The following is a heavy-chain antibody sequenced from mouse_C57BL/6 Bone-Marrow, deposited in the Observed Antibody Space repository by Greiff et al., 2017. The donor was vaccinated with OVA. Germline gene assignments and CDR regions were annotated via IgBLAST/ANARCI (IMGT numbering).Heavy chain of an antibody. CDR2: INPNNGGT. J-gene: IGHJ4*01. Sequence: DVKLQESGPELVKPGASVKMSCKASGYTFTDYNMHWVKQRHGKSLEWIGYINPNNGGTSYNQKFKGKATLTVNKSSSTAYMELRSLTSEDSAVDYCASYYGSSYYAMDYWGQGTSVTVSS. CDR3: ASYYGSSYYAMDY. CDR1: GYTFTDYN. D-gene: IGHD1-1*01. V-gene: IGHV1-22*01.